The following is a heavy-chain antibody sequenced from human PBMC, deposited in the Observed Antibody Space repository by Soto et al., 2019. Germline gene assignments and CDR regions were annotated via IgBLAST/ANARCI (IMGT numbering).Heavy chain of an antibody. V-gene: IGHV4-59*08. CDR2: IYYSGST. D-gene: IGHD3-3*01. Sequence: PSETLSLTCTVSGGSISSYYWSWIRQPPGKGLEWIGYIYYSGSTNYNPPLKSRVTISVDTSKNQFSLKLSSVTAADTAVYYCARHRQITIFGVVITHNWFDPWGQGTLVTVSS. CDR1: GGSISSYY. CDR3: ARHRQITIFGVVITHNWFDP. J-gene: IGHJ5*02.